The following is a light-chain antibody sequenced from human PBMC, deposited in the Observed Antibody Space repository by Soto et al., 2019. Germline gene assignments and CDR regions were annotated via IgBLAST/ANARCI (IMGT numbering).Light chain of an antibody. Sequence: EVVLTQSPGTLSLSPGKRATLSCRASQSVSSSYLAWYQQKPGQAPRLLIYGASSRATGVPDRFSGSRPGTDFTLTISRLEPEDFAVYYCQQYGSSPRTFGQGTKVDIK. CDR2: GAS. CDR3: QQYGSSPRT. V-gene: IGKV3-20*01. CDR1: QSVSSSY. J-gene: IGKJ1*01.